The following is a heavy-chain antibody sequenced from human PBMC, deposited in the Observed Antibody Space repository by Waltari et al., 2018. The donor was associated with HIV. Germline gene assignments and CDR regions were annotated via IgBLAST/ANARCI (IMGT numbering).Heavy chain of an antibody. CDR3: ARDRSIAVAGFFDY. CDR2: IKQDGSEK. Sequence: EVQMVESGGGLVQPGGSLRLSCAASGFTFSSYWLSWVGQAPGKGLEWVANIKQDGSEKYYVDSVKGRFTISRDNAKNSLYLQMNSLRAEDTAVYYCARDRSIAVAGFFDYWGQGTLVTVSS. V-gene: IGHV3-7*04. D-gene: IGHD6-19*01. CDR1: GFTFSSYW. J-gene: IGHJ4*02.